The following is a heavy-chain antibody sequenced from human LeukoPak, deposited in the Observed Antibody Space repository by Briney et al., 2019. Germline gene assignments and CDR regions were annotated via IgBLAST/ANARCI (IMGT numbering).Heavy chain of an antibody. CDR3: ARHQRAFDF. Sequence: SENLSLTCTVSGGSISSGDYYWSWIRQPPGKGLEWIGYIYYSGSTYYNPSLKSRVTISEHTSKNQFSLKLTSVTAADTAVYYCARHQRAFDFWGQGTMVTVSS. J-gene: IGHJ3*01. V-gene: IGHV4-30-4*01. CDR1: GGSISSGDYY. CDR2: IYYSGST.